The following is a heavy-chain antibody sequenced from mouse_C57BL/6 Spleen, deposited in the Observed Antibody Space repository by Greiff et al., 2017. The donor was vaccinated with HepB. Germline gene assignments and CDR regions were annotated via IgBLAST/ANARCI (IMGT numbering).Heavy chain of an antibody. CDR3: AILDDYDWFAY. Sequence: EVQLQQSGPELVKPGASVKISCKASGYSFTGYYMNWVKQSPEKSLEWIGEINPSTGGTTYNQKFKAKATLTVDKSSSTAYMQLKSLTSEDSAVYYCAILDDYDWFAYWGQGTLVTVSA. CDR1: GYSFTGYY. D-gene: IGHD2-4*01. J-gene: IGHJ3*01. V-gene: IGHV1-42*01. CDR2: INPSTGGT.